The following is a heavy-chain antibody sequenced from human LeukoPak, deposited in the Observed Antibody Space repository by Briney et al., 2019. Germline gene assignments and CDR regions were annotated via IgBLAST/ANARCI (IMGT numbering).Heavy chain of an antibody. CDR3: ARPSSIVGVTWRPDAFDI. CDR1: GYSFPNYW. V-gene: IGHV5-51*01. Sequence: GESLKISCKGSGYSFPNYWIGWVRQMPGKGLEWMGIMYPGDSDTRYSPSFQGQVTISADKSISTAYLQWSSLKASDTAIYYRARPSSIVGVTWRPDAFDIWGQGTRVTVSS. J-gene: IGHJ3*02. D-gene: IGHD1-26*01. CDR2: MYPGDSDT.